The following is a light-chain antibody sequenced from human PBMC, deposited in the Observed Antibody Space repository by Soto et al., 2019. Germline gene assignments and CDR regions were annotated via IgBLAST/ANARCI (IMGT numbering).Light chain of an antibody. V-gene: IGLV2-14*01. J-gene: IGLJ1*01. CDR1: SSDVGGYNY. CDR3: STYTSSSTPG. CDR2: DVS. Sequence: QSVLTQPASVSGSPGQSITISCTGTSSDVGGYNYVSWYQQHPGKAPKLMIYDVSNRPSGVSNRFSGSKSGNTASLTISGLQAEDEADYYCSTYTSSSTPGLGTGTKSPS.